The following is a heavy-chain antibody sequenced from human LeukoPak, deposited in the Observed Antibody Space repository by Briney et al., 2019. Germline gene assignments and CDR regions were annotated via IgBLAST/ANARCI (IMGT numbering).Heavy chain of an antibody. V-gene: IGHV1-18*01. CDR2: IRVYNGDT. D-gene: IGHD2-2*03. CDR3: ATGYCSSTNCRIDY. Sequence: VASVTVSFKASGYTFTNYGSSWVRQAPGQGREGMGWIRVYNGDTNYAQKLQGRVTMTTDTSTSTAYMELRSLRSDDTAVYYCATGYCSSTNCRIDYWGQGTLVSVSS. CDR1: GYTFTNYG. J-gene: IGHJ4*02.